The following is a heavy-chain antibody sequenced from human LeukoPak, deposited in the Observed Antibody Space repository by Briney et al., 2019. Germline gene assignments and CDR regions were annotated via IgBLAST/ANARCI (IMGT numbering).Heavy chain of an antibody. CDR1: GYTFTNFG. CDR2: IITSNGYT. J-gene: IGHJ6*02. D-gene: IGHD3-16*01. V-gene: IGHV1-18*01. Sequence: ASVKVSCKGSGYTFTNFGISWVRQAPGQGLEWMGWIITSNGYTEYAQTLQGRVTMTTDTSTSTAYMELRSLRADDTAVYYCARDFFDGHGYTFYYYGMDVWGQGTTVTVSS. CDR3: ARDFFDGHGYTFYYYGMDV.